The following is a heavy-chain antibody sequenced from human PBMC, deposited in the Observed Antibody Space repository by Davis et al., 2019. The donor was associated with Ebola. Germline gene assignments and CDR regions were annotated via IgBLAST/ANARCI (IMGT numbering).Heavy chain of an antibody. V-gene: IGHV1-3*01. J-gene: IGHJ6*02. CDR3: ARGQIVGQALYYYYGMDV. CDR1: GYTFTSYA. Sequence: AASVKVSCKASGYTFTSYAMHWVRQAPGQRLEWMGWINAGNGNTKYSQKFQGRVTITADESTSTAYMELSSLRSEDTAVYYCARGQIVGQALYYYYGMDVWGQGTTVTVSS. D-gene: IGHD2/OR15-2a*01. CDR2: INAGNGNT.